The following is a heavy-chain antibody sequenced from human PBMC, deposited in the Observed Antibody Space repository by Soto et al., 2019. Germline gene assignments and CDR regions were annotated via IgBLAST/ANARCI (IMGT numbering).Heavy chain of an antibody. V-gene: IGHV3-30*03. CDR1: GFTFSHYG. Sequence: QVQLVESGGGVVQPGRSLRLSCAASGFTFSHYGIHWVRQAPGKGLEWLAVISYDGSNKHYADSVKGRFTVSRDNSKNTLYLQRNRLRAADTAVYFCARYSGKYQGPIDYWGQGTLVTVSS. CDR2: ISYDGSNK. CDR3: ARYSGKYQGPIDY. J-gene: IGHJ4*02. D-gene: IGHD1-26*01.